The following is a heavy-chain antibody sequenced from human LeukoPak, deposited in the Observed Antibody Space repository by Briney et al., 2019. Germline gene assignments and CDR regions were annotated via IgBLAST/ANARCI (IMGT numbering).Heavy chain of an antibody. CDR1: GLRFSDYY. V-gene: IGHV3-11*01. Sequence: GALRLSCAASGLRFSDYYVSWIRQAPGKGLQWVSYISSGGDIMHYADSVKGRFTSSRDNAKNSGYLEMNSLGAEDTAVYYCATNLIGAGEYFQQWGQGTLVTVSS. CDR3: ATNLIGAGEYFQQ. J-gene: IGHJ1*01. D-gene: IGHD2/OR15-2a*01. CDR2: ISSGGDIM.